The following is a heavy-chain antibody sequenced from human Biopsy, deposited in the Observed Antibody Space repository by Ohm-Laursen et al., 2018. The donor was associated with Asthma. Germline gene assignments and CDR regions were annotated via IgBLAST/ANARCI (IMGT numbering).Heavy chain of an antibody. CDR1: GFSFSNFA. J-gene: IGHJ3*02. V-gene: IGHV3-30*01. D-gene: IGHD1-1*01. Sequence: SLRLSCSASGFSFSNFAIHWVRQAPGKGLKWVGVISKDASTQDYADSVKGRFTMARDSSKNTLDLQMNSLREEDTAVYYCVRDGTDDAFDIWGQGTVVSVSS. CDR3: VRDGTDDAFDI. CDR2: ISKDASTQ.